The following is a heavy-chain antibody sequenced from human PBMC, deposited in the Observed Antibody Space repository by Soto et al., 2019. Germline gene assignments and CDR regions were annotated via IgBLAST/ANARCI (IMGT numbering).Heavy chain of an antibody. CDR2: INPNSGGT. V-gene: IGHV1-2*02. D-gene: IGHD3-9*01. Sequence: ASVKVSCKASGYTFTGYYMHWVRQAPGQGLEWMGWINPNSGGTNYAQKFQGRVTITADESTSTAYMELSSLRSEDTAVYYCARDSDILTGPPPYYYYYGMDVWGQGTTVTVSS. CDR1: GYTFTGYY. CDR3: ARDSDILTGPPPYYYYYGMDV. J-gene: IGHJ6*02.